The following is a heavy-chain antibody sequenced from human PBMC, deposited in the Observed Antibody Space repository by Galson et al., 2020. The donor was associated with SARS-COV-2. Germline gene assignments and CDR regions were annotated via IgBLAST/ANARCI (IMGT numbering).Heavy chain of an antibody. CDR3: ARDRSDSGFHYGSVEY. J-gene: IGHJ4*02. V-gene: IGHV3-7*04. Sequence: GESLKISCAVSGFTFSRYWMSWVRQAPGKGLEWVANINEDGSEKYYVDSLKGRFTISRDNAKSTLYLQMDNLRAEDTAVYYCARDRSDSGFHYGSVEYWGQGTLVTVSS. CDR2: INEDGSEK. D-gene: IGHD5-12*01. CDR1: GFTFSRYW.